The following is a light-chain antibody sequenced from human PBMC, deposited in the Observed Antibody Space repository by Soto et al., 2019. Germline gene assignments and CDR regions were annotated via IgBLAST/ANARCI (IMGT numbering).Light chain of an antibody. CDR3: CSFVGSSTLV. Sequence: QSVLTQPASVSWSPGQSVTISCTGTRSVVGSYNLVSWYQQHPGKAPKLIIYEVNKRPSGVSDRFSGSKSGNTASLTISGLQAEDEGDYHCCSFVGSSTLVFGGGTQLTVL. CDR2: EVN. J-gene: IGLJ2*01. V-gene: IGLV2-23*02. CDR1: RSVVGSYNL.